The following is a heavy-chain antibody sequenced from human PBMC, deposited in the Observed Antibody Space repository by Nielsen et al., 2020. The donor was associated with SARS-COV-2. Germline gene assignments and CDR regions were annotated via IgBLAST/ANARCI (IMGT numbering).Heavy chain of an antibody. CDR2: INHSGST. V-gene: IGHV4-34*01. CDR1: GGSFSGYY. J-gene: IGHJ4*02. D-gene: IGHD3-22*01. Sequence: SQTLSLTCAVYGGSFSGYYWSWIRQPPGKGLEWIGEINHSGSTNYNPSLKSRVTISVDTSKNQFSLKLSSVTAADTAVYYCARVTYYYDSSGYNYWGQGTLVTVSS. CDR3: ARVTYYYDSSGYNY.